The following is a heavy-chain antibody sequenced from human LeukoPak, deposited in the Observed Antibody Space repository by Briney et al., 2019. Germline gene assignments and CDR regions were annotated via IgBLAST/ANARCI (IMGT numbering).Heavy chain of an antibody. CDR2: ISGSGGST. J-gene: IGHJ4*02. CDR1: GLTFSSYA. Sequence: GGSLRLSCAASGLTFSSYAMSWVRQAPGKGLEWVSAISGSGGSTYYADSVKGRFTISRDNSKNTLYLQMNSLRAKDTAVYYCAKDPTRDYYDSSGYYFFDYWGQGTLVTVSS. CDR3: AKDPTRDYYDSSGYYFFDY. V-gene: IGHV3-23*01. D-gene: IGHD3-22*01.